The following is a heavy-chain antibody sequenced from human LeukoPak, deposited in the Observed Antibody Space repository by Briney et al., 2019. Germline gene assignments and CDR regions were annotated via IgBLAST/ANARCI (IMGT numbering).Heavy chain of an antibody. J-gene: IGHJ6*03. V-gene: IGHV3-43*02. CDR1: GFTFDDYA. CDR2: ISGDGGST. CDR3: AKIPAAGYYYYYMDV. Sequence: GGSLRLSCAASGFTFDDYATHWVRQAPGKGLEWVSLISGDGGSTYYADSVKGRFTISRDNSKNSLYLQMNSLRTEDTALYCCAKIPAAGYYYYYMDVWGKGTTVTVSS. D-gene: IGHD2-2*01.